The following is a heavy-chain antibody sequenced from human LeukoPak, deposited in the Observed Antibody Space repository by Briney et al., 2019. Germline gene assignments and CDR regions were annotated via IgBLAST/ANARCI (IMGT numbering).Heavy chain of an antibody. J-gene: IGHJ4*02. CDR3: ATSLTNDYGDYPLGY. D-gene: IGHD4-17*01. V-gene: IGHV4-59*12. CDR1: GGSISSYY. Sequence: SETLSLTCTVSGGSISSYYWSWIRQPPGKGLEWIGYIYYSGSTNYNPSLKSRVTISVDTSKNQFSLKLSSVTAADTAVYYCATSLTNDYGDYPLGYWGQGTLVTVSS. CDR2: IYYSGST.